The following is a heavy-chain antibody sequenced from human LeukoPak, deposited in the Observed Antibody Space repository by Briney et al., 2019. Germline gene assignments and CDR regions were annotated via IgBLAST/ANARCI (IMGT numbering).Heavy chain of an antibody. V-gene: IGHV1-8*01. Sequence: GASVKVSCKASGYTFTSYDINWVRQATGQGLEWMGWMNPNSGNTGYAQKFQGRVTMTRNTSISTAYMELSSLRSEDTAVYYCARGHPPLVRFLEWLSPPYYYYYGMDVWGQGTTVTVSS. D-gene: IGHD3-3*01. CDR3: ARGHPPLVRFLEWLSPPYYYYYGMDV. J-gene: IGHJ6*02. CDR1: GYTFTSYD. CDR2: MNPNSGNT.